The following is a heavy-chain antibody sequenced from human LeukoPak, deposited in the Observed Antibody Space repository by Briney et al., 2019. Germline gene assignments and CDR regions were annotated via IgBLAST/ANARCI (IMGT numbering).Heavy chain of an antibody. J-gene: IGHJ5*02. D-gene: IGHD3-10*01. CDR2: MNPNSGNT. Sequence: ASVKVSCKASGYTFTSYDINWVRQATGQGLEWMGWMNPNSGNTGYAQKFQGRVTMTRNTSISTAYMELSSLRSEDTAVYYCARGIRWFGELLTNWFDPWGQGTLVTVSS. CDR3: ARGIRWFGELLTNWFDP. CDR1: GYTFTSYD. V-gene: IGHV1-8*01.